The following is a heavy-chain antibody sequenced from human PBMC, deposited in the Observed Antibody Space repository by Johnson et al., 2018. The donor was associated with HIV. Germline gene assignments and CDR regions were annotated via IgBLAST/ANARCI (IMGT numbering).Heavy chain of an antibody. D-gene: IGHD6-13*01. V-gene: IGHV3-11*04. CDR1: GFTFSDYY. J-gene: IGHJ3*02. CDR3: ARDGESQQLPLGDAFDI. Sequence: QVQLVESGGGLVKPGGSLRLSCVASGFTFSDYYMTWIRQAPGKGLEWVSFISSSGSTIYYADSVKGRFTISRDNAKNSLYLQMNSLRAEDTAVYYCARDGESQQLPLGDAFDIWGQGTMVIVSS. CDR2: ISSSGSTI.